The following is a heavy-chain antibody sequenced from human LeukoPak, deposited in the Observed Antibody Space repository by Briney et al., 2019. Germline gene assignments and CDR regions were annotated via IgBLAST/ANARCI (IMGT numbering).Heavy chain of an antibody. Sequence: ASVKVSFTASGYAFTIYAMHWVRQAPGQRLEWMGWINAGNGNTKYSQKFQGRVTITRDTSASTAYMELSSLRSEDTAVYYCARDRGEFDPWGQGTLVTVSS. CDR1: GYAFTIYA. J-gene: IGHJ5*02. D-gene: IGHD3-10*01. CDR2: INAGNGNT. CDR3: ARDRGEFDP. V-gene: IGHV1-3*01.